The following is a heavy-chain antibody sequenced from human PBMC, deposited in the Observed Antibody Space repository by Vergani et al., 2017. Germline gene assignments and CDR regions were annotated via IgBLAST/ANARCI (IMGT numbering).Heavy chain of an antibody. Sequence: EVQLLESGGNLVQPGGSLRLSCAASGFTLTNFAMTWVRQAPGEGLEWVSGISGSGGFTYYADSVKGRFTISRDNSKNTLFLQMNSLRPEDTAVYYCARDTVTGSRYFVYWGQGTLVTVSS. V-gene: IGHV3-23*01. CDR1: GFTLTNFA. D-gene: IGHD6-19*01. CDR3: ARDTVTGSRYFVY. J-gene: IGHJ4*02. CDR2: ISGSGGFT.